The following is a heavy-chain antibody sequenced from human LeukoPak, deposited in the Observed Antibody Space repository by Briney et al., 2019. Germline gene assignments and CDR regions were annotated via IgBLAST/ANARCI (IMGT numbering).Heavy chain of an antibody. CDR2: ISYDGSNK. J-gene: IGHJ5*02. Sequence: GGSLRLSCAASGFTFSSYAMHWVRQAPGKGLEWVAVISYDGSNKYYADSVKGRFTISRDNSKNTLYLQMNSLRTEDTAVYYCARSRPATAILAHWGQGTLVTVSS. D-gene: IGHD2-2*02. CDR3: ARSRPATAILAH. CDR1: GFTFSSYA. V-gene: IGHV3-30-3*01.